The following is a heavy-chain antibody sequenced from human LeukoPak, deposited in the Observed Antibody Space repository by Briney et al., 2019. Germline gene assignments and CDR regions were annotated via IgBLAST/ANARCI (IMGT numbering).Heavy chain of an antibody. J-gene: IGHJ3*02. D-gene: IGHD1-7*01. CDR1: GFTFSSYA. Sequence: PGGSLRLSCAASGFTFSSYAMSWVRQAPGKGLEWVSAISGSGGSTYYADSVKGRFTISRDNSKNTLYLQMNSLRAEDTAVYYCAKDSGGYWNYVDVDAFDIWGQGTMVTVSS. V-gene: IGHV3-23*01. CDR2: ISGSGGST. CDR3: AKDSGGYWNYVDVDAFDI.